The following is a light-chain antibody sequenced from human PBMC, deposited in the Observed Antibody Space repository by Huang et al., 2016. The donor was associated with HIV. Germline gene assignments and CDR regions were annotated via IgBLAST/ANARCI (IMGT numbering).Light chain of an antibody. J-gene: IGKJ4*01. V-gene: IGKV3-11*01. CDR2: DAS. CDR1: QPIINY. Sequence: EIVLTQSPATLSLSPGERATLPCRASQPIINYLAWYQQKPGQAPRLLIYDASNRATGIPARFSGSGSGTDFTLTISSLEPEDFAVYYCQQRGDWPLTFGGGTKVEIK. CDR3: QQRGDWPLT.